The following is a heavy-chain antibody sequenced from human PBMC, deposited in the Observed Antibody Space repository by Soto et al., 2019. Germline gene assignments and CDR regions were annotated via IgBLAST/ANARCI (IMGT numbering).Heavy chain of an antibody. D-gene: IGHD6-19*01. J-gene: IGHJ3*02. Sequence: QVQLVQSGAEVKKPGASVKVSCKASGYTFTSYYMHWVRQAPGQGLEWMGIINPSGGSTSYAQKFQGRVNMTRDTSTSTVYMELSSLRSEDTAVYYCARDPRAVAGDDAFDIWGQGTMVTVSS. CDR2: INPSGGST. V-gene: IGHV1-46*01. CDR3: ARDPRAVAGDDAFDI. CDR1: GYTFTSYY.